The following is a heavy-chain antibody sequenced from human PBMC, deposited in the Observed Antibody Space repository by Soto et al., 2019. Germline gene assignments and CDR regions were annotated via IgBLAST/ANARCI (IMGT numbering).Heavy chain of an antibody. J-gene: IGHJ6*03. CDR2: ISSSSSYI. Sequence: EVQLVESGGGLVKPGGSLRLSCAASGFTFSSYSMNWVRQAPGKGLEWVSSISSSSSYIYYADSVKGRFTISRDNAKNSLYLQMNSLRAEDTAVYYCARDASGYAAYYYMDVWGKGTTVTVSS. CDR3: ARDASGYAAYYYMDV. D-gene: IGHD5-12*01. V-gene: IGHV3-21*01. CDR1: GFTFSSYS.